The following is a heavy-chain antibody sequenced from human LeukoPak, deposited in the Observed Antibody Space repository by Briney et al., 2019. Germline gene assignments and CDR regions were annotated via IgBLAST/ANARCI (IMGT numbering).Heavy chain of an antibody. V-gene: IGHV4-39*01. D-gene: IGHD3-10*02. CDR2: IFCSGST. Sequence: PSETLSLTCTVSGGSISSRSYYWGWLRQPPGKGLEWIASIFCSGSTYHNPSLKSRVTISVDTSKSQFSLKLSSVTAADTAVYFCARHPLKAYVSDWFDPWGQGTLVTVSS. CDR1: GGSISSRSYY. J-gene: IGHJ5*02. CDR3: ARHPLKAYVSDWFDP.